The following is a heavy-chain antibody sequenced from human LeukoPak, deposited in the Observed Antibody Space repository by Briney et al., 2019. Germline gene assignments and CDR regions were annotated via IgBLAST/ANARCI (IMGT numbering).Heavy chain of an antibody. CDR1: GFTLSSYA. Sequence: GGSLRLSCAASGFTLSSYAMSWVRQSPGKGLEWVSTNSGSGGNTYYADSVKGRFTISRDNSKNTLYLQLNSLRAEDTAVYYCARDEHTAMIDYWGQGTLVTVSS. CDR3: ARDEHTAMIDY. CDR2: NSGSGGNT. V-gene: IGHV3-23*01. D-gene: IGHD5-18*01. J-gene: IGHJ4*02.